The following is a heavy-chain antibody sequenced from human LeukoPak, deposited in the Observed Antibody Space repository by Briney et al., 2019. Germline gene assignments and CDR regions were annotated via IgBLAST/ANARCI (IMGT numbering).Heavy chain of an antibody. Sequence: PGGSLRLSCTASGFTFGDYAMSWVRQAPGKGLEWVGFIRSKAYGGTTEYAASVKGRFTISRDDSKSIAYLQMNSLKTEDTAVYYCTRVDNPTYLDYWGQGTLVTVSS. D-gene: IGHD3-22*01. CDR2: IRSKAYGGTT. V-gene: IGHV3-49*04. J-gene: IGHJ4*02. CDR1: GFTFGDYA. CDR3: TRVDNPTYLDY.